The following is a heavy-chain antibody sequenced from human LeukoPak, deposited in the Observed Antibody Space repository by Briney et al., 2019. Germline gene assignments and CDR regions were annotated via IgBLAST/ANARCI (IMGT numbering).Heavy chain of an antibody. Sequence: SETLSLTCTVSGGSISSGDYYWSWIRQPPGTGLEWIGYIYYSGSTYYNPSLKSRVTISVDTSKNQFSLKLSSVTAADTAVYYCARGQRGFPLDYWGQGTLVTVSS. CDR1: GGSISSGDYY. J-gene: IGHJ4*02. CDR3: ARGQRGFPLDY. V-gene: IGHV4-30-4*01. D-gene: IGHD6-25*01. CDR2: IYYSGST.